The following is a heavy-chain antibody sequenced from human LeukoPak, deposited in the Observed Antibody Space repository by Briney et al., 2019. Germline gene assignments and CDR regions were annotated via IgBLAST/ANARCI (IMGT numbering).Heavy chain of an antibody. V-gene: IGHV4-30-2*01. Sequence: SQTLSLTCTVSGGSISSGGYYWSWIRQPPGKGLEWIGYIYHSGSTYYNPSLKSRVTISVDRSKNQFSLKLSSVTAADTAVYYSAREPAAAVAFDIWGQGTMVTVSS. CDR3: AREPAAAVAFDI. CDR1: GGSISSGGYY. J-gene: IGHJ3*02. D-gene: IGHD6-13*01. CDR2: IYHSGST.